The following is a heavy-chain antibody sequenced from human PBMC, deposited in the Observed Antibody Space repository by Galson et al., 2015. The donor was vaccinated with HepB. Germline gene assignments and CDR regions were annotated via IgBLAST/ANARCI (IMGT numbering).Heavy chain of an antibody. V-gene: IGHV3-33*01. CDR3: LKTSDTAMYYCATLTPSGDPVFIDYFPMDV. D-gene: IGHD3-10*01. J-gene: IGHJ6*02. Sequence: SLRLSCAASAFTFSSHAMHWVRQAPGKGLEWVAVIWYDGSNKDYADSVKGRFNIFSPSFQGQVTISADKSIRSAYLQWSRLKTSDTAMYYCATLTPSGDPVFIDYFPMDVWGQGTMVTVSS. CDR2: IWYDGSNK. CDR1: AFTFSSHA.